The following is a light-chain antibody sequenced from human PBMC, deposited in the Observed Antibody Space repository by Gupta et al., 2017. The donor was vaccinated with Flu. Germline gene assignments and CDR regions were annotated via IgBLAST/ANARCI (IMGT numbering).Light chain of an antibody. V-gene: IGLV1-47*01. Sequence: SVLTQPPPASGPPGQRVTIHCSGSSPNIGSNYVYWYQQLPGTAPKLLIYRNTQRPSGVPDRFSGSKSGTSASLAISGLRSWDEADYYCAAWDDSLSVVFGGGTKLTVL. J-gene: IGLJ2*01. CDR3: AAWDDSLSVV. CDR2: RNT. CDR1: SPNIGSNY.